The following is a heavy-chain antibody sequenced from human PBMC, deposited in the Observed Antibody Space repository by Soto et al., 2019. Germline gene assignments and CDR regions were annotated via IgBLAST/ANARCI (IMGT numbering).Heavy chain of an antibody. CDR3: ASDGVYYGSGTTGWFDP. V-gene: IGHV3-30-3*01. CDR1: GFTLSNYA. D-gene: IGHD3-10*01. CDR2: TSYDGSNK. Sequence: QVQVVESGGGVVQPGRSLRLSCAASGFTLSNYAMHWVRQAPGKGLEWVAVTSYDGSNKYYADSVKGRFTISTDNAINSLYLQMNRLSAEGTAVYYCASDGVYYGSGTTGWFDPWGQGTLVTVSS. J-gene: IGHJ5*02.